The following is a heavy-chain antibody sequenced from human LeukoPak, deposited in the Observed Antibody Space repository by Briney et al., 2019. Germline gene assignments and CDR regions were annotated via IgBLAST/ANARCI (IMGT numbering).Heavy chain of an antibody. CDR2: ISSSSSYI. V-gene: IGHV3-21*01. CDR3: AGDLGYYYDSSGYYPDY. CDR1: GFTFSSYS. Sequence: PGGSLRLSCAASGFTFSSYSMNWVRQAPGKGLEWVSSISSSSSYIYYADSVKGRFTISRDNAKNSLYLQMNSLRAEDTAVYYCAGDLGYYYDSSGYYPDYWGQGTLVTVSS. J-gene: IGHJ4*02. D-gene: IGHD3-22*01.